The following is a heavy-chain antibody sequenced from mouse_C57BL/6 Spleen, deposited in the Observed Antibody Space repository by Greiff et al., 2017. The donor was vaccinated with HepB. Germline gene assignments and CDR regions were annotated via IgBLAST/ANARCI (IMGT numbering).Heavy chain of an antibody. J-gene: IGHJ3*01. CDR2: INYDGSST. CDR3: ARAGDGYYGFAY. CDR1: GFTFSDYY. Sequence: EVKLVESEGGLVQPGSSMKLSCTASGFTFSDYYMAWVRQVPEKGLEWVANINYDGSSTYYLDSLKSRFIISRDNAKNILYLQMSSLKSEDTATYYCARAGDGYYGFAYWGQGTLVTVSA. D-gene: IGHD2-3*01. V-gene: IGHV5-16*01.